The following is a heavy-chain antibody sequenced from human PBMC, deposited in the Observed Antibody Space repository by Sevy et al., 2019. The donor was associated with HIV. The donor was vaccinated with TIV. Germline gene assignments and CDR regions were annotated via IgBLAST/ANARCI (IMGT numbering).Heavy chain of an antibody. D-gene: IGHD3-3*01. Sequence: GGSLRLSCAASGFTFSSYGMHWVRQAPGKGLEWVSGASGSGGSTYYRESVKGRFTISRDNFKNTLYLQMNSLRADDTAVYYCVKGVRSGAGWFDPWGQGTLVTVSS. CDR3: VKGVRSGAGWFDP. CDR2: ASGSGGST. J-gene: IGHJ5*02. V-gene: IGHV3-23*01. CDR1: GFTFSSYG.